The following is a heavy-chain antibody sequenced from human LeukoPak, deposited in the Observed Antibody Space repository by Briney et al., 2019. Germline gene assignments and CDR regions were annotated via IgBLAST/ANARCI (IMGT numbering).Heavy chain of an antibody. CDR3: AKDRVPGGIVGATGGFDY. Sequence: GGSLRLSCAASGFTFDDYAVHWVRQAPGKGLEWVSLISGDGGSTFYADSVKGRFTISRDNSKNSLYLQMNSLSTEDTALYYCAKDRVPGGIVGATGGFDYWGQGTLVTVSS. CDR1: GFTFDDYA. J-gene: IGHJ4*02. D-gene: IGHD1-26*01. CDR2: ISGDGGST. V-gene: IGHV3-43*02.